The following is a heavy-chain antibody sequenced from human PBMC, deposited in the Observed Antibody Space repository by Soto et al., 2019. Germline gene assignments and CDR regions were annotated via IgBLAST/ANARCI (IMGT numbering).Heavy chain of an antibody. V-gene: IGHV3-30-3*01. CDR3: ARVWITMIVVSYFDY. CDR2: ISYDGSNK. D-gene: IGHD3-22*01. CDR1: GCTFSSYA. J-gene: IGHJ4*02. Sequence: PGVPLRLSWAASGCTFSSYAMRWVRQAPGKGLEWVAVISYDGSNKYYADSVKGRFTISRDNSKNTLYLQMNSLRAEDTAVYYCARVWITMIVVSYFDYWGQGTLVTVSS.